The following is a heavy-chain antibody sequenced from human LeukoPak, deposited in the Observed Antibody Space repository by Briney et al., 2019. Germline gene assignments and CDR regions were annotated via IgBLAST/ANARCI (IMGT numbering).Heavy chain of an antibody. V-gene: IGHV3-11*04. CDR1: GFTFSDYY. J-gene: IGHJ4*02. CDR3: ARVGYYYDSSGYYYYFDY. CDR2: ISSSGSTI. Sequence: PGGSLRLSCAASGFTFSDYYMSWIRQAPGKGLEWVSYISSSGSTIYYADSVKGRFTISRDNAKNSLYLQMNSLRAEDTAVYYCARVGYYYDSSGYYYYFDYWGQGTLVTVSS. D-gene: IGHD3-22*01.